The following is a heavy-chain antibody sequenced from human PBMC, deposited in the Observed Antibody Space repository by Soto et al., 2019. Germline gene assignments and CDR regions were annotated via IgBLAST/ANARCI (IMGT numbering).Heavy chain of an antibody. CDR3: ARMGDSSGYSLGAFDI. CDR1: GFSLSTSGMR. CDR2: IDWDDDK. D-gene: IGHD3-22*01. J-gene: IGHJ3*02. V-gene: IGHV2-70*04. Sequence: GPTLVNPTQTLTLTCTFSGFSLSTSGMRVSWIRQPPGKALEWLARIDWDDDKFYSTSLKTRLTISKDTSKNQVALTMTNMDPVDTATYYCARMGDSSGYSLGAFDIWGQGTMVTVSS.